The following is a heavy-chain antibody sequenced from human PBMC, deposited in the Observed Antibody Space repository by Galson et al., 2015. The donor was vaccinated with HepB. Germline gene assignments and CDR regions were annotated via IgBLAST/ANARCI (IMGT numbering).Heavy chain of an antibody. CDR1: GFTFSDHC. D-gene: IGHD3-10*01. CDR3: ARLSHYGSGSYQYFDY. Sequence: SLRLSCAASGFTFSDHCIDWVRQAPGQGLEWVGRARNKAYNYITQYAASVKDRFSISRDDSKNSVYLQMNSLKTEDTAVYYCARLSHYGSGSYQYFDYWGQGTLVTVSS. V-gene: IGHV3-72*01. J-gene: IGHJ4*02. CDR2: ARNKAYNYIT.